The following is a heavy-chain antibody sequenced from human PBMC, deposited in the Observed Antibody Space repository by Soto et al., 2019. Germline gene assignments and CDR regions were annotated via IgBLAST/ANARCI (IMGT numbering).Heavy chain of an antibody. J-gene: IGHJ4*02. Sequence: QVQLVESGGGVVQPGRSLRLSCAASGFTFSSYGMHWVRQAPGKGLEWVAVISYDGSIKYYADSVKGRFTISRDNSKNTLYLQMNSLRAEDTAVYYCAKNVRYYYDSSGYCWGQGTLVTVSS. D-gene: IGHD3-22*01. CDR1: GFTFSSYG. V-gene: IGHV3-30*18. CDR2: ISYDGSIK. CDR3: AKNVRYYYDSSGYC.